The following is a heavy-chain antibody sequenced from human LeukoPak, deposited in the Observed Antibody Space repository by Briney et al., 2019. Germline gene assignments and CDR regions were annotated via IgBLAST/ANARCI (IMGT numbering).Heavy chain of an antibody. D-gene: IGHD3-3*01. V-gene: IGHV1-18*01. Sequence: ASVKVSCKASGYTFTSYGISWVRQAPGQGLEWMGWISAYNGNTNYAQKLQGRVTMTTDTSTSTAYMELRSLRSDDTAVYYCARDRNDDFWSGYPGYWGQGTLVTVSS. CDR1: GYTFTSYG. J-gene: IGHJ4*02. CDR3: ARDRNDDFWSGYPGY. CDR2: ISAYNGNT.